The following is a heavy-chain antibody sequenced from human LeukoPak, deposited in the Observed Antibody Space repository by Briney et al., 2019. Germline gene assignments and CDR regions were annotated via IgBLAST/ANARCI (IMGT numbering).Heavy chain of an antibody. CDR3: ARGLGYGSVYYYYGMDV. CDR2: INHSGST. J-gene: IGHJ6*02. CDR1: GGSFSGYY. Sequence: SGTLSLTCAVYGGSFSGYYWSWIRQPPGKGLEWIGEINHSGSTNYNPSLKSRVTISVDTSKNQFSLKLSSVTAADTAVYYCARGLGYGSVYYYYGMDVWGQGTTVTVSS. D-gene: IGHD3-10*01. V-gene: IGHV4-34*01.